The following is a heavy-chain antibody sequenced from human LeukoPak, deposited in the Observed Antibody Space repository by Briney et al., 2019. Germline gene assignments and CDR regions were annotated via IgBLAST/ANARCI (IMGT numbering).Heavy chain of an antibody. CDR1: GVSISSSNSY. V-gene: IGHV4-39*01. D-gene: IGHD2-2*01. J-gene: IGHJ3*02. Sequence: SETLSLTCTVSGVSISSSNSYWGWIRQPPGKGLEWIGSIYYSGNTYYNASLKSQVSIPIDTSKNQFSLRLTSVTAADTAVYYCARVPEIADAFDIWGQGTMVTVS. CDR2: IYYSGNT. CDR3: ARVPEIADAFDI.